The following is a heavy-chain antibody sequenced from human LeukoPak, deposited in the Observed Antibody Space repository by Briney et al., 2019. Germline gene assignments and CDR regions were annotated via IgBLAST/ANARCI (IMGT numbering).Heavy chain of an antibody. V-gene: IGHV4-59*01. CDR1: GGSISSYY. J-gene: IGHJ6*04. CDR3: ARGEYVLRLLDV. D-gene: IGHD3-3*01. Sequence: KPSATLSLTCTVSGGSISSYYWSWIRQPPGKGLEWIGYIYYSGSTNYNPSLKSRVTISVDTSKNQFSLKLSSVTAADTAVYYCARGEYVLRLLDVWGKGTTVTVSS. CDR2: IYYSGST.